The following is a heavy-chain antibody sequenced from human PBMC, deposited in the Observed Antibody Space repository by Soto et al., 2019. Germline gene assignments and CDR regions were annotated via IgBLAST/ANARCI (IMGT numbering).Heavy chain of an antibody. CDR1: GFTFSSYG. J-gene: IGHJ5*02. CDR2: IWYDGSNK. Sequence: HPGGSLRLSCAASGFTFSSYGMHWVRQAPGKGLEWVAVIWYDGSNKYYADSVKGRFTISRDNSKNTLYLQMNSLRAEDTAVYYCARAHTKGPLWFGELNWFDPWGQGTLVTVSS. V-gene: IGHV3-33*01. D-gene: IGHD3-10*01. CDR3: ARAHTKGPLWFGELNWFDP.